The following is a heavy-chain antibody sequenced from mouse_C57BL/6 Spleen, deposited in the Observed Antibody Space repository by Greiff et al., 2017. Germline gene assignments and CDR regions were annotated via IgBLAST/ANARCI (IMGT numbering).Heavy chain of an antibody. CDR2: FNPHYGPP. CDR1: GYSFTDYN. V-gene: IGHV1-39*01. J-gene: IGHJ3*01. CDR3: ARIDNGYYEFAY. Sequence: EVQLQQSGPELVKPGASVKISCKASGYSFTDYNMHWVKQSNGKSLEWIGVFNPHYGPPSYNQKFKGKATLTVDQYSSTAYMQLYILTSEDSADYDCARIDNGYYEFAYWGQGTLVTVSA. D-gene: IGHD2-3*01.